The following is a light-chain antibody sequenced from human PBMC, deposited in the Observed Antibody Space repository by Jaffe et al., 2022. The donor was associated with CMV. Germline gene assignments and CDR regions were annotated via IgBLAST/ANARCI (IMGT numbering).Light chain of an antibody. Sequence: EIVLTQSPGTLSLSPGERATLSCRASQADGSYLAWYQQRHGQAPRLLIYGASNRATGIPDRFSGSGSGTDFTLTINRLEPEDFAVYYCQHYASAPWTFGQGTKVEV. V-gene: IGKV3-20*01. CDR3: QHYASAPWT. CDR2: GAS. J-gene: IGKJ1*01. CDR1: QADGSY.